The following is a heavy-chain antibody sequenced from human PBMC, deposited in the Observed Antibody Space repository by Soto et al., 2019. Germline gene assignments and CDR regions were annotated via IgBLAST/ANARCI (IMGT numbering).Heavy chain of an antibody. Sequence: SETLSLTCAVYGGSFSGYCWSWIRQPPGKGLEWIGEINHSGSTNYNPSLKSRVTISVDTSKNQFSLKLSSVTAADTAVYYCARRPWLRDYVIRRWLALDYWGQGTLVTVTS. J-gene: IGHJ4*02. V-gene: IGHV4-34*01. CDR3: ARRPWLRDYVIRRWLALDY. D-gene: IGHD6-19*01. CDR2: INHSGST. CDR1: GGSFSGYC.